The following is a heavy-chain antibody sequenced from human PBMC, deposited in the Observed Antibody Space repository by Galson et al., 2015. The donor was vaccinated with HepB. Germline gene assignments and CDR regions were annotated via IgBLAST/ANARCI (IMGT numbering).Heavy chain of an antibody. D-gene: IGHD1-14*01. J-gene: IGHJ4*02. CDR1: GFTFSRHG. Sequence: SVKVSCKASGFTFSRHGISWVRQAPGQRLEWMGWITPYNGDIHYAEWFQGRVTMTTDPSTITVYLELTSLRSDDTAVYYCARDRSVTMSGQNTDNWGQGTLVTVTS. V-gene: IGHV1-18*04. CDR3: ARDRSVTMSGQNTDN. CDR2: ITPYNGDI.